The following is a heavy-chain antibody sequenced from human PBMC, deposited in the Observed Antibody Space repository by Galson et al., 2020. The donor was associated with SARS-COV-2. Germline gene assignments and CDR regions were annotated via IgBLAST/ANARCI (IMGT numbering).Heavy chain of an antibody. J-gene: IGHJ2*01. V-gene: IGHV3-21*01. CDR2: IFGSGSYR. CDR3: ARDLGPAPMIKWYFDL. Sequence: GESLKISCAASGFTFSDYTMLRVRQAPGTGLESVSSIFGSGSYRYYADSVKGRFTVSRDSAKSSLYLQMTSLGADDTAVYYCARDLGPAPMIKWYFDLWGRGALVTVSS. CDR1: GFTFSDYT. D-gene: IGHD3-16*01.